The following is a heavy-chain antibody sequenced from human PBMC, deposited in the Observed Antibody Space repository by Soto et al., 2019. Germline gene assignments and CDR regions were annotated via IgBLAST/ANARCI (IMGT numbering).Heavy chain of an antibody. CDR1: GFTFSSYA. Sequence: GGSLRLSCAASGFTFSSYAMHWVRQAPGKGLEWVAVISYDGSNKYYADSVKGRFTISRDNSKNTLYLQMNSLRAEDTAVYYCARDRLGITMIVVVMASGMDVWGQGTTVTVSS. J-gene: IGHJ6*02. CDR2: ISYDGSNK. V-gene: IGHV3-30-3*01. D-gene: IGHD3-22*01. CDR3: ARDRLGITMIVVVMASGMDV.